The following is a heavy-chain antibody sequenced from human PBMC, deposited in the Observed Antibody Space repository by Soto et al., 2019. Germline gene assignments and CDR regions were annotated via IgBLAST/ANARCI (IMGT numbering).Heavy chain of an antibody. CDR1: GFTFSTYT. CDR3: AKARCSTTNCYVPDY. Sequence: EVQLLESGGGLVQPGGSLSPSCVAPGFTFSTYTMSWVRQVPGKGLGWVSVISGSGGSPSYADSVQGRFSISRDNPKNTLYLQMNSLRGEDTAMYYCAKARCSTTNCYVPDYWGQGTLVTVSS. D-gene: IGHD2-2*01. V-gene: IGHV3-23*01. CDR2: ISGSGGSP. J-gene: IGHJ4*02.